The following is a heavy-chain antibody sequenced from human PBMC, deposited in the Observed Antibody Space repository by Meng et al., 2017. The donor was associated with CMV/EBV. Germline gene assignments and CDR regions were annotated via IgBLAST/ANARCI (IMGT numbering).Heavy chain of an antibody. D-gene: IGHD6-13*01. CDR3: ARGQAAAGTVY. Sequence: YCAASGFTFSSYAMHWVRQAPGKGLEWVAVISYDGSNKYYADSVKGRFTISRDNSKNTLYLQMNSLRAEDTAVYYCARGQAAAGTVYWGQGTLVTVSS. CDR1: GFTFSSYA. V-gene: IGHV3-30*04. J-gene: IGHJ4*02. CDR2: ISYDGSNK.